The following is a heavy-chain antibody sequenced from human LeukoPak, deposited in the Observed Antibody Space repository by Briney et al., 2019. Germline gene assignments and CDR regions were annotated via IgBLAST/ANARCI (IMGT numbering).Heavy chain of an antibody. CDR1: GFTFSSNW. J-gene: IGHJ3*01. V-gene: IGHV3-7*01. CDR2: INEAGNEK. D-gene: IGHD2/OR15-2a*01. CDR3: VRDDGSLIGRD. Sequence: PGGSLRLSCAASGFTFSSNWMGWVRQAPGKGLEWVANINEAGNEKYYGDSVTGRFTIARDKANKLLDLQMNSLRGDDSAVYYCVRDDGSLIGRDWGEGTMVTVSS.